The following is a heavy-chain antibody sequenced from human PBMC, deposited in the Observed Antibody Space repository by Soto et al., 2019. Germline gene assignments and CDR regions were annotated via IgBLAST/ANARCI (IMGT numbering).Heavy chain of an antibody. CDR3: ARQGYSARGMDV. Sequence: GEALKVCGKGSGYSFANHGVGWVRQMPGKGLEWMGIIFPGDSDTRYRPSFQGQVTISADKSISTAYLQWSSLKASDTAMYYCARQGYSARGMDVWGQGTTVTVS. D-gene: IGHD5-12*01. J-gene: IGHJ6*02. CDR1: GYSFANHG. CDR2: IFPGDSDT. V-gene: IGHV5-51*01.